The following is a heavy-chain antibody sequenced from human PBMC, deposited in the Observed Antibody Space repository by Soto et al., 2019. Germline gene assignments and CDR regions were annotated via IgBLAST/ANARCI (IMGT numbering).Heavy chain of an antibody. D-gene: IGHD3-10*01. V-gene: IGHV4-59*08. CDR2: IYYSGST. CDR1: GGSINSYY. J-gene: IGHJ3*02. CDR3: ARRYGGAFDI. Sequence: PSETLCLTCTVSGGSINSYYWSWIRQPPGKGLEWIGYIYYSGSTNYNPSLKSRVTISVDTSKNQISLKLSSVTAADTAVYYCARRYGGAFDIWGQGTMVTVSS.